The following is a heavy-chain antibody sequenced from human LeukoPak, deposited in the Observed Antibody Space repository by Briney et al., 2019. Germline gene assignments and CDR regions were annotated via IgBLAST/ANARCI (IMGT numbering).Heavy chain of an antibody. CDR1: GYTFTSYY. CDR3: ARDGTHDILTGYLDAFDI. CDR2: INPSGGST. V-gene: IGHV1-46*01. D-gene: IGHD3-9*01. J-gene: IGHJ3*02. Sequence: ASVKVSCKASGYTFTSYYMHWVRQAPGQGLEWMGIINPSGGSTSYAQKFQGRVTMTRDMSTSTVYTELSSLRSEDTAVYYCARDGTHDILTGYLDAFDIWGQGTMVTVSS.